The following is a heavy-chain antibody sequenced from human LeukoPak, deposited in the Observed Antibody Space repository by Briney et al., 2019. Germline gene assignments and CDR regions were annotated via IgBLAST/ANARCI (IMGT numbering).Heavy chain of an antibody. CDR2: IIPMFGTR. CDR1: GGTFNNYV. D-gene: IGHD5-24*01. CDR3: ARDHRDMAAIPAAFDM. Sequence: SVKVSCKASGGTFNNYVISWVRQAPGQGLEWMGGIIPMFGTRNNAQKFLGRVTISTDESKGTVYMELSSLRSEDTAVYYCARDHRDMAAIPAAFDMWGQGTMVIVSS. V-gene: IGHV1-69*05. J-gene: IGHJ3*02.